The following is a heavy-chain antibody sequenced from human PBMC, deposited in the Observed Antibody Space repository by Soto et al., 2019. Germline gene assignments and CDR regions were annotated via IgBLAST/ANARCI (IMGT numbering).Heavy chain of an antibody. CDR3: ARDSAMFASPVDY. CDR1: GFTFSTYS. D-gene: IGHD3-10*02. J-gene: IGHJ4*02. V-gene: IGHV3-48*02. CDR2: IGDSGSRK. Sequence: EVQLVESGGGLVQPGESLRLSCAASGFTFSTYSMNWLRQAPGKGLEWVAYIGDSGSRKYYADSVKGRFSISRDNAKNSVSLQMNSLRDDDTAVYYFARDSAMFASPVDYWGQGVLVTVSS.